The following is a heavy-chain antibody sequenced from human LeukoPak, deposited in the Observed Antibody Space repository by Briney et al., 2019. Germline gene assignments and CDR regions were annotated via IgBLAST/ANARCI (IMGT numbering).Heavy chain of an antibody. V-gene: IGHV3-21*01. D-gene: IGHD2-15*01. CDR3: ARPPEVAATPPAFDI. CDR1: GFTFSSYS. CDR2: ISSSSSYI. Sequence: PGGSLRPSCAASGFTFSSYSMNWVRQAPGKGLEWVSSISSSSSYIYYADSVKGRFTISRDNAKNSLYLQMNSLRAEDTAVYYCARPPEVAATPPAFDIWGQGTMVTVSS. J-gene: IGHJ3*02.